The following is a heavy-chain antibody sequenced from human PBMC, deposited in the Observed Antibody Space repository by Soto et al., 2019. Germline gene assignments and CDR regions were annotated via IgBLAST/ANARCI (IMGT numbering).Heavy chain of an antibody. Sequence: GGSLRLSCAASGFTFSDYYMSWIRQAPGKGLEWVSYISSSGSTIYYADSVKGRFTISRDNAKNSLYLQMNSLRAEDTAVYYCARDLRGGIVVVVAATYAFDIWGQGTMVTVSS. J-gene: IGHJ3*02. CDR2: ISSSGSTI. CDR1: GFTFSDYY. D-gene: IGHD2-15*01. CDR3: ARDLRGGIVVVVAATYAFDI. V-gene: IGHV3-11*01.